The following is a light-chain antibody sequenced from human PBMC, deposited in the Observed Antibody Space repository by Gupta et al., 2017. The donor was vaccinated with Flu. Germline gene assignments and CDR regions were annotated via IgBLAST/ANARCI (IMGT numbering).Light chain of an antibody. Sequence: DIQLTQSPSSLSASVGDRVTITCRASQSINKYVNWYQHKPGKAPKLLVYAASSLQSGVPSRFSGSGSGTXFTLTIXTLQPEDFATYFCQQTDNTSWTFGXGTKVEI. CDR3: QQTDNTSWT. CDR1: QSINKY. V-gene: IGKV1-39*01. CDR2: AAS. J-gene: IGKJ1*01.